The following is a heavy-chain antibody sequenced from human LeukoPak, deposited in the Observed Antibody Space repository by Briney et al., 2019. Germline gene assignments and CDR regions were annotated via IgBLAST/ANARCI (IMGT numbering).Heavy chain of an antibody. Sequence: NSSETLSLTCTVSGGSIRTYYWSWIRQSPGQGLEWIGYIYYSGISNHNPSLNSRVTISVDTSNNQFSLKLRSVTAADTAVYYCARESVAGQHCDYWGQGALVSASS. CDR1: GGSIRTYY. CDR2: IYYSGIS. D-gene: IGHD6-19*01. J-gene: IGHJ4*02. V-gene: IGHV4-59*01. CDR3: ARESVAGQHCDY.